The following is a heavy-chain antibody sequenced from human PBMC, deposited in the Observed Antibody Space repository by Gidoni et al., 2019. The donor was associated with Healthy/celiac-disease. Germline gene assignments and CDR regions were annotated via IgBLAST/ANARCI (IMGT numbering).Heavy chain of an antibody. J-gene: IGHJ3*02. Sequence: QLKLQESGPGLVKPSPTLYLTPTVSGGSISSSSSYWGWIRQPPGKGLEWIGSIYYSGSTYYNPSLKSRVTISVDTSKNQFSLKLSSVTAADTAVYYCESRVDAFDIWGQGTMVTVSS. CDR3: ESRVDAFDI. CDR2: IYYSGST. CDR1: GGSISSSSSY. V-gene: IGHV4-39*01.